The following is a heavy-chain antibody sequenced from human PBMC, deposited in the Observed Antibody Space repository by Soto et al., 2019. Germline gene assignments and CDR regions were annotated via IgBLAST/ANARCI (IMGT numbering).Heavy chain of an antibody. V-gene: IGHV3-11*06. J-gene: IGHJ6*02. CDR2: ISSSSSDT. D-gene: IGHD1-7*01. CDR1: GFTFRDFY. Sequence: PGGSLRLSCAASGFTFRDFYMSWIRQAPGKGVEWVSYISSSSSDTNYADSVKGRFTISRDNAKNSLYLQMNSLRAEDTAVYYCARGAGWNYVNYYYYGMDVWGQGTTVTVSS. CDR3: ARGAGWNYVNYYYYGMDV.